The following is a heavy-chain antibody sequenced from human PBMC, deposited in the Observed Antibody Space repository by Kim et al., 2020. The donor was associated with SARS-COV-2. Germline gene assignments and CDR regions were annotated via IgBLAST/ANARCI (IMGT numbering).Heavy chain of an antibody. D-gene: IGHD3-3*02. CDR3: AKGQISGSLQYFHS. CDR2: IDPSSGGT. V-gene: IGHV1-2*06. J-gene: IGHJ4*02. Sequence: ASVKVSCKSSGDTLTGDYMHWVRQAPGQGLEWMGRIDPSSGGTNYPQKFQGRVTMTRDTSTSTAYMELSSLTSDDTAMYYCAKGQISGSLQYFHSWGQGILVTVSS. CDR1: GDTLTGDY.